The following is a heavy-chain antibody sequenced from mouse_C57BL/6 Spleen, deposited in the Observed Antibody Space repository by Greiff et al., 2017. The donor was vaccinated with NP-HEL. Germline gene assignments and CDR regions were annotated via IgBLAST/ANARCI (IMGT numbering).Heavy chain of an antibody. V-gene: IGHV14-1*01. Sequence: EVQLQQSGAELVRPGASVKLSCTASGFNIKDYYMHWVKQRPEQGLEWIGRIDPEDGDTEYAPKFQGKATMTADTSSNTAYLQLSSLTSEDTAVYYCTTEGSSSWFAYWGQGTLVTVSA. CDR2: IDPEDGDT. J-gene: IGHJ3*01. CDR3: TTEGSSSWFAY. CDR1: GFNIKDYY. D-gene: IGHD1-1*01.